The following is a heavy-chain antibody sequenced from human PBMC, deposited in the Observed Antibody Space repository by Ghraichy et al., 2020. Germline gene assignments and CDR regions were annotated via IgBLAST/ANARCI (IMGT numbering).Heavy chain of an antibody. Sequence: SETLSLTCTVSGGSISSSSYYWGWIRQPPGKGLEWIGSIYYSGSTYYNPSLKSRVTISVDTSKNQFSLKLSSVTAADTAVYYCAAPSLAGYCSSTSCLGDAFDIWGQGTMVTVSS. D-gene: IGHD2-2*01. CDR3: AAPSLAGYCSSTSCLGDAFDI. CDR2: IYYSGST. CDR1: GGSISSSSYY. J-gene: IGHJ3*02. V-gene: IGHV4-39*01.